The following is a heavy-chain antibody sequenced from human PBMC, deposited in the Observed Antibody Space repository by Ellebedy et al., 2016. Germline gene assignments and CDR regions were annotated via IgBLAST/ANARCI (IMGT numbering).Heavy chain of an antibody. V-gene: IGHV3-15*07. Sequence: GGSLRLSCAASGFTFDDYAMHWVRQAPGKGLEWVGRIKSKTDGGTTDYAAPVKGRFTISRDDSKNTLYLQMNSLKTEDTAVYYCTRRVYFDYWGQGTLVTVSS. CDR2: IKSKTDGGTT. CDR3: TRRVYFDY. CDR1: GFTFDDYA. J-gene: IGHJ4*02.